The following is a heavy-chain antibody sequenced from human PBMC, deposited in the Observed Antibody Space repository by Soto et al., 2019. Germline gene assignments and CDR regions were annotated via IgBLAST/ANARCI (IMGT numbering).Heavy chain of an antibody. CDR3: ARRTHDRNNYYATFDI. J-gene: IGHJ3*02. CDR1: GFSFSNWV. D-gene: IGHD3-22*01. CDR2: ISAGGGDT. Sequence: EVQLLESGGGLVQPGGSLRLSCAVSGFSFSNWVISWVRQAPGKGLEWVSSISAGGGDTYYADSVKGPFTVSRDNSKNTLYLQMNSLRVEDTATYYCARRTHDRNNYYATFDIWGQGTMVIVSS. V-gene: IGHV3-23*01.